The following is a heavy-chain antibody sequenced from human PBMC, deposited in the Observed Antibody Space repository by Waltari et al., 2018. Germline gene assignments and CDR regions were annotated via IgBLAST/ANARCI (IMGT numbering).Heavy chain of an antibody. D-gene: IGHD3-10*01. J-gene: IGHJ4*02. Sequence: QVQLVQSGAEGKKPGASVKVPCKDSGYTFTDYSIHWVRQAPGQGLELVGWINPNNGGTNYAQKFQGRVTMTRDTSISTAYMELSRLRSDDTAIYYCARVGYYGSGSYLSYWGQGTLVTVSS. CDR3: ARVGYYGSGSYLSY. CDR1: GYTFTDYS. CDR2: INPNNGGT. V-gene: IGHV1-2*02.